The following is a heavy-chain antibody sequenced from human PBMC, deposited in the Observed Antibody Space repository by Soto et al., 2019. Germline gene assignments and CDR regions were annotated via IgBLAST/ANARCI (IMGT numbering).Heavy chain of an antibody. J-gene: IGHJ6*02. CDR1: GGSISSYY. V-gene: IGHV4-4*07. Sequence: PSETLSLTCTVSGGSISSYYWSWIRQPAGKGLEWIGRIYTSGSTNYNPSLKGRVTMSVDTSKNQFSLKLSSVTAADTAVYYCARDCSGGSCYYYYYGMDVWGQGTTVTVSS. CDR2: IYTSGST. D-gene: IGHD2-15*01. CDR3: ARDCSGGSCYYYYYGMDV.